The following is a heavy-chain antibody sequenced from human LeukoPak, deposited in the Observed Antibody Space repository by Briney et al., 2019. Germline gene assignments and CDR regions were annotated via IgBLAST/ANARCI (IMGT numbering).Heavy chain of an antibody. CDR1: GFTFDDYG. J-gene: IGHJ2*01. CDR2: INWNGGST. V-gene: IGHV3-20*04. CDR3: ARSRREYWYFDL. Sequence: GGSLRLSCAASGFTFDDYGMSWVRQAPGKGLEWVSGINWNGGSTGYADSVKGRFTISRDNAKNSLYLQMNSLRAEDTAVYYCARSRREYWYFDLWGRGTLVTVSS.